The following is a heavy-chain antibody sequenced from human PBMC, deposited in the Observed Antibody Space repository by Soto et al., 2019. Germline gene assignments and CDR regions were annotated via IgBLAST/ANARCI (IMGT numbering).Heavy chain of an antibody. Sequence: EVQLVESGGGLVQPGRSLRLSCAASGFTFDDYAMHWVRQAPGKGLEWVSGISWNSGSIGYADSVKGRFTISRDNAKNSLYLQMNSLGAEDTALYYCAKGGYSRGWYGESWFDPWGQGTLVTVSS. J-gene: IGHJ5*02. CDR1: GFTFDDYA. CDR2: ISWNSGSI. D-gene: IGHD6-19*01. CDR3: AKGGYSRGWYGESWFDP. V-gene: IGHV3-9*01.